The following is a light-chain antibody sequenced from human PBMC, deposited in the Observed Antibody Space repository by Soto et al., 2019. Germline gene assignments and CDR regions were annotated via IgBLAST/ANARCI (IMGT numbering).Light chain of an antibody. CDR1: SSDVGGYNY. V-gene: IGLV2-8*01. J-gene: IGLJ1*01. Sequence: QSVLAQPPSASGSPGQSVTISCTGTSSDVGGYNYVSWYQQHPGKAPKLVIYEVTKRPSGVPDRFSGSKSGITASLTISGLQTEDEADYYCISYTDRQSYLFGTGTKFTVL. CDR3: ISYTDRQSYL. CDR2: EVT.